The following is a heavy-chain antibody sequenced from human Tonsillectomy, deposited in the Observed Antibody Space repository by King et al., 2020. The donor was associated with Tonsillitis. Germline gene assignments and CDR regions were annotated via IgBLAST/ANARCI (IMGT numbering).Heavy chain of an antibody. V-gene: IGHV3-30-3*01. D-gene: IGHD4-17*01. CDR2: ISYDGYNK. J-gene: IGHJ6*02. CDR3: ARDTYGDNVRGFFYYHGMDV. CDR1: GFTFSTYS. Sequence: VQLVESGGGVVQPGRSLRLSCAASGFTFSTYSMHWVRQAPGKGLEWVAVISYDGYNKYSADSVKGRFTISRDNSKNTLYLQMNSLRTEDTAVYYCARDTYGDNVRGFFYYHGMDVWGQGTTVTVSS.